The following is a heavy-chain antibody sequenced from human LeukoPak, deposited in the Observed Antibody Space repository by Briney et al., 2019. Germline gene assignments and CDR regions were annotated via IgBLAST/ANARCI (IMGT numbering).Heavy chain of an antibody. CDR2: ISGSGGST. CDR1: GFTFSSYA. D-gene: IGHD3-10*01. Sequence: GGSLRLSCAASGFTFSSYAMSWVRQAPGKGLEWVSAISGSGGSTHYADSVKGRFTISRDNSKNTLYLQMNSLRAEDTAVYYCAKVPNGDQSWYYYMDVWGKGTTVTVSS. J-gene: IGHJ6*03. V-gene: IGHV3-23*01. CDR3: AKVPNGDQSWYYYMDV.